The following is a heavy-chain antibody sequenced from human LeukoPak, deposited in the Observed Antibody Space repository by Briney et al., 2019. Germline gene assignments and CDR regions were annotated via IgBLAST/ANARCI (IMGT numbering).Heavy chain of an antibody. CDR1: GGTFSSYA. J-gene: IGHJ4*02. V-gene: IGHV1-69*04. Sequence: ASVKVSCKASGGTFSSYAISWVRQAPGQGLEWMGRIIPILGIANYAQKFQGRVTITADKSTSTAYMELSSLRSEDTAVYYCARDDRQYSSGWYRYYFDYWGQGTLVTVSS. D-gene: IGHD6-19*01. CDR3: ARDDRQYSSGWYRYYFDY. CDR2: IIPILGIA.